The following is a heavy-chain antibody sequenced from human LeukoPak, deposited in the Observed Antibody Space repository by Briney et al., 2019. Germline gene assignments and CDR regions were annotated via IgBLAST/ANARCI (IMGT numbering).Heavy chain of an antibody. D-gene: IGHD6-19*01. CDR1: GGTFSSYA. CDR2: IIPIFGTA. Sequence: ASVKASCKASGGTFSSYAISWVRQAPGQGLEWMGGIIPIFGTANYAQKFQGRVTITADESTSTAYMELSSLRSEDTAVYYCARCTTDSSGWYIDYWGQGTLVTVSS. J-gene: IGHJ4*02. V-gene: IGHV1-69*13. CDR3: ARCTTDSSGWYIDY.